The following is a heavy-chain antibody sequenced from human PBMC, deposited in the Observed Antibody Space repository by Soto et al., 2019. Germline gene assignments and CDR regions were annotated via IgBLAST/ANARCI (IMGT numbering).Heavy chain of an antibody. J-gene: IGHJ3*02. CDR3: ARDEIVVVSFATGNDAFDI. Sequence: GAGVQVSFASYRYTLISDFMSGGRQPPARGLKWTGWISAYNGNTSYAQKLQGRVTMTTDTSTSTAYMELRSLKSDDTAVYYCARDEIVVVSFATGNDAFDIWGQGTMVTVSS. CDR2: ISAYNGNT. V-gene: IGHV1-18*04. D-gene: IGHD2-2*01. CDR1: RYTLISDF.